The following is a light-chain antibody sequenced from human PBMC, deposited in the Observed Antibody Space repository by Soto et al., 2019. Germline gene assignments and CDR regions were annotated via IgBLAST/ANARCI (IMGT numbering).Light chain of an antibody. Sequence: EIVLTQSPATLSLSPGERATLSCRASQSIGYYLAWYQQKPGQVPRLLIYDASNRATGISGRFSGSGSGSDFTLTISSLDPEDFAVYYCQQRSNWHLTFGGGTRWIS. CDR1: QSIGYY. CDR3: QQRSNWHLT. J-gene: IGKJ4*01. CDR2: DAS. V-gene: IGKV3-11*01.